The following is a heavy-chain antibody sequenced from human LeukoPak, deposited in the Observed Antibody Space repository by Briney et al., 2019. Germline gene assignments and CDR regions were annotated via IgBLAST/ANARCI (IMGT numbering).Heavy chain of an antibody. V-gene: IGHV3-30*04. Sequence: GGSLRLSCAASGFTFSSYAMHWVRQAPGKGLEWVAVISYDGSNKYYADSVKGRFTISRDNSKNTLYLQMNSLRAEDTAVYYCAKDRVLLSYWGQGTLVTVSS. CDR2: ISYDGSNK. CDR3: AKDRVLLSY. D-gene: IGHD3-10*01. J-gene: IGHJ4*02. CDR1: GFTFSSYA.